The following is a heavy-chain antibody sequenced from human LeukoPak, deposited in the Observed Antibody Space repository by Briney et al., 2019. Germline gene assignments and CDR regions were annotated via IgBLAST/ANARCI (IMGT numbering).Heavy chain of an antibody. D-gene: IGHD6-13*01. J-gene: IGHJ6*02. CDR3: ARDRGSSWSDYYYGMDV. Sequence: GASVKVSCTASGYTFTSYGISWVRQAPGQGLEWMGWISAYDGNTNYAQKLQGRVTMTTDTSTSTAYMELRSLRSDDTAVYYCARDRGSSWSDYYYGMDVWGQGTTVTVSS. CDR2: ISAYDGNT. V-gene: IGHV1-18*01. CDR1: GYTFTSYG.